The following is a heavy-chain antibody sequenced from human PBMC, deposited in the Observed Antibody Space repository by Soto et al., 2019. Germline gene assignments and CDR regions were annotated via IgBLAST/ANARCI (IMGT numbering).Heavy chain of an antibody. CDR1: GFTFSSYA. CDR2: ISGSGGST. Sequence: GGSLRLSCAASGFTFSSYAMSWVRQAPGKGLEWVSAISGSGGSTYYADSVKGRFTISRDNSKNTLYLQMNSLRAEDTAVYYCAKGGLFGVVLAYFGYWGQGTLVTVSS. D-gene: IGHD3-3*01. CDR3: AKGGLFGVVLAYFGY. J-gene: IGHJ4*02. V-gene: IGHV3-23*01.